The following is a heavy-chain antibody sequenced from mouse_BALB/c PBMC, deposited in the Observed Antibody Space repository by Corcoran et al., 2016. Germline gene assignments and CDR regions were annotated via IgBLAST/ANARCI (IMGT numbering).Heavy chain of an antibody. CDR1: GYTFTSYV. Sequence: EVQLQQSGPELVKPGASVKMSCKASGYTFTSYVMHWVKQKPGQGLEWIGYINPYNDGTKYNEKFKGKATLTSDKSSSTAYMELSSLNSEDSAVYYCARLGIRYAMDYWGQGTSVTVSS. CDR3: ARLGIRYAMDY. CDR2: INPYNDGT. V-gene: IGHV1S136*01. J-gene: IGHJ4*01.